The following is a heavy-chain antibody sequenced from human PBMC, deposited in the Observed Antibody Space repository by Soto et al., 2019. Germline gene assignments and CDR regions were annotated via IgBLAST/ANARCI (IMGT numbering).Heavy chain of an antibody. J-gene: IGHJ4*02. V-gene: IGHV3-23*01. D-gene: IGHD3-3*01. CDR3: AIRIFGVEY. CDR2: ISGTSPST. Sequence: EVQLLESGGGLVQPGGSLRLSCAASGFTFSAYAMSWVRQAPGKGLEWVSDISGTSPSTYYADSVQGRITISRDSSRKTLFLQMNTLRAEDTAVYFCAIRIFGVEYWGQGTQVTVSS. CDR1: GFTFSAYA.